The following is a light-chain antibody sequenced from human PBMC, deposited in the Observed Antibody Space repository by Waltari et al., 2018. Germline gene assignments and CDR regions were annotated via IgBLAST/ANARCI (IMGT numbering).Light chain of an antibody. CDR3: CSYAGRGTYV. Sequence: QSALTQPASVSGTPGQSITISCSGTNSDVGSSDLVSWYQQHPGEAPKLLTCEVFTRPPDTSRRFSGAKSGSTASLTISGLQPEDEADYYCCSYAGRGTYVFGSGTKVTVL. V-gene: IGLV2-23*02. CDR1: NSDVGSSDL. J-gene: IGLJ1*01. CDR2: EVF.